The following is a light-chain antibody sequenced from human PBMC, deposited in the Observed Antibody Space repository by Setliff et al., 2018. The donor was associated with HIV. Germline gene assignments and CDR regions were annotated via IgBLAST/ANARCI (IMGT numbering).Light chain of an antibody. J-gene: IGLJ1*01. CDR2: EVS. Sequence: QSALAQPASVSGSPGQSITISCTGTSSDIGGYNHVSWYQQHPGKAPNLMIYEVSNRPSGVSDRFSGSKSCNTASLTISGLQPEDEDDYYYRSYTIGTTLYVFGTGTKVTVL. CDR3: RSYTIGTTLYV. CDR1: SSDIGGYNH. V-gene: IGLV2-14*01.